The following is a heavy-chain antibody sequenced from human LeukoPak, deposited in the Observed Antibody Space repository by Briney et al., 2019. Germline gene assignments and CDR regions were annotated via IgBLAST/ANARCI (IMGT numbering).Heavy chain of an antibody. Sequence: PSETLSLTCTVSGGSISSYYWSWIRQPAGKGLEWIGRIYTSGSTNYNPSLKSRVTISVDKSKNQFSLKLSSVTAADTAVYCCARADIAGSSSNFDYWGQGTLVTVSS. D-gene: IGHD6-13*01. V-gene: IGHV4-4*07. J-gene: IGHJ4*02. CDR1: GGSISSYY. CDR2: IYTSGST. CDR3: ARADIAGSSSNFDY.